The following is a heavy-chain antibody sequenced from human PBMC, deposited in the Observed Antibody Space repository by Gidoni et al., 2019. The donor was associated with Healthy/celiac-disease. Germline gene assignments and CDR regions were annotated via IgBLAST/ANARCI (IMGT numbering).Heavy chain of an antibody. CDR1: GFTFSSYG. CDR3: ARKRHDYSNPFDY. Sequence: QVQLVESGGGVVQPGRSLRLSCAASGFTFSSYGMHWVRQAPGKGLEWVAVISYDGSNKYYADSVKGRFTISRDNSKNTLYLQMNSLGAEDTAVYYCARKRHDYSNPFDYWGQGTLVTVSS. J-gene: IGHJ4*02. V-gene: IGHV3-30*03. CDR2: ISYDGSNK. D-gene: IGHD4-4*01.